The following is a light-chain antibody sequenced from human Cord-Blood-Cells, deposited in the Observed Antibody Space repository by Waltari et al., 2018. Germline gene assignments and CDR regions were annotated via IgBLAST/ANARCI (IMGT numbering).Light chain of an antibody. CDR1: SSDVGSYNL. Sequence: QSALTQPASVSGSPGQSITISCTGTSSDVGSYNLVSWYQQHPGKAPKLMIYEGSKRHSGVSNRFSGSKSGNTASLTISGLQAEDEADYYCSSYTSSSTYVFGTGTKVTVL. J-gene: IGLJ1*01. CDR2: EGS. V-gene: IGLV2-14*02. CDR3: SSYTSSSTYV.